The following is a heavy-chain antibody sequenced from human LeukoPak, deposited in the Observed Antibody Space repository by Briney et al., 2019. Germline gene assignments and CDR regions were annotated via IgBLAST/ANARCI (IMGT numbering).Heavy chain of an antibody. Sequence: GESLKISCKASGYSFTSYWIGWVRQMPGKGLEWMGIIYPYDSDTRYSPSFQGQVTISADKSISTAYRQWSNLKASDPAMYYCARHIGYSAWNPDYWGQGTLVTVSS. V-gene: IGHV5-51*01. CDR3: ARHIGYSAWNPDY. J-gene: IGHJ4*02. CDR1: GYSFTSYW. CDR2: IYPYDSDT. D-gene: IGHD5-12*01.